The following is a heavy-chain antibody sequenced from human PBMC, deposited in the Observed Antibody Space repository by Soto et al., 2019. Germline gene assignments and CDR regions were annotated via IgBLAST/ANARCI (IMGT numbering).Heavy chain of an antibody. CDR1: GFTFSDHY. CDR2: TRNKANSYTT. J-gene: IGHJ3*02. V-gene: IGHV3-72*01. CDR3: ARERQQLLLGGAFDI. D-gene: IGHD6-13*01. Sequence: PGGSLRLSCAASGFTFSDHYMDWVRQAPGKGLEWVGRTRNKANSYTTEYAATVKGRFTISRDDSKNSLYLQMNSLKTEDTAVYYCARERQQLLLGGAFDIWGQGTMVTVSS.